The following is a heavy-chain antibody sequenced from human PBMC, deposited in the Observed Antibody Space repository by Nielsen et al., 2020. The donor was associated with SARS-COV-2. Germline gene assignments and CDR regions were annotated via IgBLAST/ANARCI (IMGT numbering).Heavy chain of an antibody. V-gene: IGHV1-3*01. CDR2: IDAGNGNT. Sequence: ASVKVSCKASGYTFTSYGISWVRQAPGQRLEWMGWIDAGNGNTKYSQKFQGRVTITRDTSASTAYMELSSLRSEDTAVYYCARDRRTLYYYMDVWGKGTTVTVSS. CDR3: ARDRRTLYYYMDV. D-gene: IGHD1-14*01. CDR1: GYTFTSYG. J-gene: IGHJ6*03.